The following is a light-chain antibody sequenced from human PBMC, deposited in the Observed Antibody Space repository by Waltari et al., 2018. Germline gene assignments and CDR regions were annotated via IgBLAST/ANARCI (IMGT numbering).Light chain of an antibody. J-gene: IGKJ2*03. CDR3: QQYLTLPYS. Sequence: ELTQSPDSLPVTLGERATINCNSSQSVLYRSNYKNYLAWFQQKPGQPPKLLIRWASTRESGVPDRFSGSGSDTDFTLTISSLQAEDVAVYYCQQYLTLPYSFGQGTKLEIK. V-gene: IGKV4-1*01. CDR2: WAS. CDR1: QSVLYRSNYKNY.